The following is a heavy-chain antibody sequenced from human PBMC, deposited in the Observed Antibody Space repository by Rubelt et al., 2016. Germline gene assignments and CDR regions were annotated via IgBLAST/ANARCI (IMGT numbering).Heavy chain of an antibody. J-gene: IGHJ4*02. CDR2: ISSSSSTI. Sequence: GFTFSSYSMNWVRQAPGKGLEWVSYISSSSSTIYYADSVKGRFTISRDNSKNTLYLQMNSLRAEDTAVYYCAKGPTTQWLTPEPSLDYWGQGTLVTVSS. V-gene: IGHV3-48*01. CDR3: AKGPTTQWLTPEPSLDY. CDR1: GFTFSSYS. D-gene: IGHD6-19*01.